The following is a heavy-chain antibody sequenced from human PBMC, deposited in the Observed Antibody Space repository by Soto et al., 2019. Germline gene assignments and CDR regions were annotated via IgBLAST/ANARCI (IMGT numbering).Heavy chain of an antibody. J-gene: IGHJ6*02. CDR3: AKAVGSSWVYYYYGMDV. CDR2: ISYDGSNK. CDR1: GFTFSSYG. D-gene: IGHD6-13*01. Sequence: PGGSLRLSCAASGFTFSSYGMHWVRQAPGKGLEWVAVISYDGSNKYYADSVKGRFTISRDNSKNTLYLQMNSLRAEDTAVYYCAKAVGSSWVYYYYGMDVWGQGTTVTVSS. V-gene: IGHV3-30*18.